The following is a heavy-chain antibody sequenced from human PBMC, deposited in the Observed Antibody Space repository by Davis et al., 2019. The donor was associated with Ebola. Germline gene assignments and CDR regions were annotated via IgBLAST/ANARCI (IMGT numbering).Heavy chain of an antibody. CDR3: ARGITIFGVGNWFDP. D-gene: IGHD3-3*01. CDR2: IKQDGSEK. J-gene: IGHJ5*02. Sequence: GESLKISCAASGFTFSSYWMSWVRQAPGKGLEWVANIKQDGSEKYYVDSVKGRFTISRDNAKNSLYLQMNSLRAEDTAVYYCARGITIFGVGNWFDPWGQGTLVTVSS. CDR1: GFTFSSYW. V-gene: IGHV3-7*03.